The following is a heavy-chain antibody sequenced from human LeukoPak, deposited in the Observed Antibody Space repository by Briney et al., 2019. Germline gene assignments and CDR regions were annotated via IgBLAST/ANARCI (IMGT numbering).Heavy chain of an antibody. CDR3: ARDTRDAFDI. CDR2: IYTSGST. CDR1: GGSISSYY. Sequence: SETLSLTCTVSGGSISSYYWSWIRQPAGKGLEWIGRIYTSGSTNYNPSLKSRVTISLDTSKNQFSLKLRSVTAADTAVYYCARDTRDAFDIWGQGTMVTVSS. V-gene: IGHV4-4*07. J-gene: IGHJ3*02.